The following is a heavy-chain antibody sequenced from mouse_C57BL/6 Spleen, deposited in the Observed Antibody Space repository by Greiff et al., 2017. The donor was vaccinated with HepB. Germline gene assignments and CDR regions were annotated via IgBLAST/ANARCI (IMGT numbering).Heavy chain of an antibody. Sequence: QVQLQQPGAELVMPGASVKLSCKASGYTFTSYWMHWVKQRPGQGLEWIGEIDPSDSYTNYNQKFKGKSTLTVDKSSSTAYMQLSSLTSEDSAVYDCERWTVVDYDAMEDWGKGTTGTVSS. CDR3: ERWTVVDYDAMED. V-gene: IGHV1-69*01. CDR2: IDPSDSYT. J-gene: IGHJ4*01. CDR1: GYTFTSYW. D-gene: IGHD1-1*01.